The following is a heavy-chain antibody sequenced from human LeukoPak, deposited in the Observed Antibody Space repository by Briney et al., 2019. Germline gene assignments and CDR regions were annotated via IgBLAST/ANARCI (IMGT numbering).Heavy chain of an antibody. D-gene: IGHD6-13*01. CDR1: GFTFSSYG. CDR2: ISNRGGVT. Sequence: GGSLRLSCAASGFTFSSYGMHWVRQAPGKGLEWVSPISNRGGVTYYAESVKGRFTISRDNSKNTLYLQMNSLRAEDTAIYYCAKARGAAAANDFDYWGQGTLVTVSS. V-gene: IGHV3-23*01. J-gene: IGHJ4*02. CDR3: AKARGAAAANDFDY.